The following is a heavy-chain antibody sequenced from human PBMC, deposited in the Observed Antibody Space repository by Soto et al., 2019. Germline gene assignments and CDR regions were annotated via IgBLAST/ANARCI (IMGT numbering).Heavy chain of an antibody. CDR2: MNPNSGNT. Sequence: ASVKVSCKASGYTFTSYDINWVRQATGQGLEWMGWMNPNSGNTGYAQKFQGRVTMTRNTSISTAYMELSSLRSEDTAVYYCARSPPSYDFWSGYPRRWFDPWGQGTLVTVSS. J-gene: IGHJ5*02. CDR1: GYTFTSYD. CDR3: ARSPPSYDFWSGYPRRWFDP. D-gene: IGHD3-3*01. V-gene: IGHV1-8*01.